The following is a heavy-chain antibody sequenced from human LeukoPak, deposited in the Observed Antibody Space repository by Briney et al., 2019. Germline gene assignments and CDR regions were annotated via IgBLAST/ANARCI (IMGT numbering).Heavy chain of an antibody. V-gene: IGHV3-23*01. CDR3: AKRYCSGASCSLFDY. Sequence: GGSLRLSCAASGFTFSSYAMSWVRQAPGKGLEWVSTISGSGDITYYADSVKGRFTISRDNSKDTLYLQMNSLRAEDTAVYYCAKRYCSGASCSLFDYWGQGTLLTVSS. J-gene: IGHJ4*02. D-gene: IGHD2-15*01. CDR1: GFTFSSYA. CDR2: ISGSGDIT.